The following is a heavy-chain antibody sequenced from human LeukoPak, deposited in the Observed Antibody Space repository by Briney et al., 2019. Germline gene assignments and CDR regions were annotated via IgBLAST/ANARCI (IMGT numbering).Heavy chain of an antibody. J-gene: IGHJ4*02. CDR2: INPNSGGT. CDR3: ARAYDYVLPHFDY. V-gene: IGHV1-2*02. Sequence: ASVKVSCKASGYTFTGYYMHWVRQAPGQGLEWMGWINPNSGGTNYAQKFQGRVTMTRDTSISTAYMELSRLRSDDTAVYYCARAYDYVLPHFDYWGQGTLVTVSS. D-gene: IGHD3-16*01. CDR1: GYTFTGYY.